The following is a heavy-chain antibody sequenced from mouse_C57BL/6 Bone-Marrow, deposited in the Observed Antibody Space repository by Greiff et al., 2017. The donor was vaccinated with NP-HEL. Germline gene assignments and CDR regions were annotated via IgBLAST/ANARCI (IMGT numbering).Heavy chain of an antibody. CDR2: ISYDGSN. CDR1: GYSITSGYY. D-gene: IGHD4-1*01. CDR3: ARGGGLNWDVFDY. J-gene: IGHJ2*01. V-gene: IGHV3-6*01. Sequence: EVQLQQSGPGLVKPSQSLSLTCSVTGYSITSGYYWNWLRQFPGNKLEWMGYISYDGSNNYNPSLKNRISITRDTSKNQFFLKLNSVTTEDTATYYCARGGGLNWDVFDYWGQGTTLTVSS.